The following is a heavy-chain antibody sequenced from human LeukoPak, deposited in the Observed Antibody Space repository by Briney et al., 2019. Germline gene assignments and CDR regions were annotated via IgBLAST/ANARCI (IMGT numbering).Heavy chain of an antibody. CDR2: IYHSGST. CDR1: GGSISSSHW. Sequence: SETLSLTCAVSGGSISSSHWWSWVRQPPGKGLEWIGEIYHSGSTNYNPSLKSRVTISVDKSKNQFSLKPSSVTAADTAVYYCARDGGLGHCSSTSCPGDGMDVWGQGTTVTVSS. J-gene: IGHJ6*02. CDR3: ARDGGLGHCSSTSCPGDGMDV. D-gene: IGHD2-2*03. V-gene: IGHV4-4*02.